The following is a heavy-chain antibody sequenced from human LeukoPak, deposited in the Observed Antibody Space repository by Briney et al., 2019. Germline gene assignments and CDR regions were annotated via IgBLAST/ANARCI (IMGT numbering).Heavy chain of an antibody. V-gene: IGHV1-69*05. CDR2: IIPILGTA. CDR1: GGTFSSYA. Sequence: ASVKVSCKASGGTFSSYAISWVRQAPGQGLECMGGIIPILGTANYAQKFQGRVTITTDESTSTAYMELSSLRSEDTAVYYCARWRDDYGGNFYFDYWGQGTLVTVSS. J-gene: IGHJ4*02. D-gene: IGHD4-23*01. CDR3: ARWRDDYGGNFYFDY.